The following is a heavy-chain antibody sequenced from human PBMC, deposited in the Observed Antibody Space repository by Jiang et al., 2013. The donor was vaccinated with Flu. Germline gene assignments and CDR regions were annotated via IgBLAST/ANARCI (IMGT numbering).Heavy chain of an antibody. Sequence: ISGSGSSTYYADSVKGRFTISRDNSKNTLYLQMNSLRAEDTAIYYCAKIESPAISYYFDYWGQGTLVTVSS. CDR2: ISGSGSST. J-gene: IGHJ4*02. CDR3: AKIESPAISYYFDY. D-gene: IGHD6-25*01. V-gene: IGHV3-23*01.